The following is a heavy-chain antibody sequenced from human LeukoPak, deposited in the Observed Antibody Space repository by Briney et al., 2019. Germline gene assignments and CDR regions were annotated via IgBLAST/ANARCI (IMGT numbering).Heavy chain of an antibody. CDR2: IYSGGST. D-gene: IGHD4-23*01. Sequence: GGSLRLSCAASGFTVSSTYMSWVRQAPGKGLEWVSIIYSGGSTYYADSVKGRFTISRDNSKNTLYLQMNSLRAEDTAVYYCARDGDDYGDKDWGQGTLVTVSS. V-gene: IGHV3-53*01. J-gene: IGHJ4*02. CDR1: GFTVSSTY. CDR3: ARDGDDYGDKD.